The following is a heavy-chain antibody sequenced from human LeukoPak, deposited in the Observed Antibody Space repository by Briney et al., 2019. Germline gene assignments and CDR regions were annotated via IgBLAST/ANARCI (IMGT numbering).Heavy chain of an antibody. D-gene: IGHD5-18*01. Sequence: SETLSLTCAVDGGSFSGYYWSWIRQPPGKGLEWIGEINHSGSTNYNPSLKSRVTISVDTSKNQFSLKLSSVTAADTAVYYCARPRYSYASWFDPWGQGTLVTVSS. CDR3: ARPRYSYASWFDP. V-gene: IGHV4-34*01. CDR2: INHSGST. CDR1: GGSFSGYY. J-gene: IGHJ5*02.